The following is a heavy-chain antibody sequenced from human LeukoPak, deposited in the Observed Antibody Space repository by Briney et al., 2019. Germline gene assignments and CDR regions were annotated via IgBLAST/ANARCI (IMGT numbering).Heavy chain of an antibody. Sequence: PGGSLRLSCAASGFTFSSYGMHWVRQAPGKGLEWVAFIRYDGSNKYYADSVKGRFTISRDNSKNTLYLQMNSLRAEDTAVHYCAKAAAAAGVRGAFDIWGQGTMVTVSS. D-gene: IGHD6-13*01. J-gene: IGHJ3*02. V-gene: IGHV3-30*02. CDR3: AKAAAAAGVRGAFDI. CDR2: IRYDGSNK. CDR1: GFTFSSYG.